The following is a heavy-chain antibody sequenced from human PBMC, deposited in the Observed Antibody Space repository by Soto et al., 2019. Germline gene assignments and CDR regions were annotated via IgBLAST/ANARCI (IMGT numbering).Heavy chain of an antibody. V-gene: IGHV3-30*18. CDR3: AKVHGSGKYYYYGMDV. J-gene: IGHJ6*02. D-gene: IGHD3-10*01. CDR1: GFTFSSYG. CDR2: ISYDGSNK. Sequence: QVQLVESGGGVVQPGRSLRLSCAASGFTFSSYGMHWVRQAPGKGLEWVAVISYDGSNKYYADSVKGRFTISRDNSKNTLYLQMNSLRAEDTAVYYCAKVHGSGKYYYYGMDVWGQGTTVTVSS.